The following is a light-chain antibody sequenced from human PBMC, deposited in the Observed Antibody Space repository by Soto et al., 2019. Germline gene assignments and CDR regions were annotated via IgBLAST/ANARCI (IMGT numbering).Light chain of an antibody. CDR2: CSS. CDR3: QQYGSSPIT. CDR1: QSVSSSY. Sequence: EIVLTQSPGTLSLSPGERATLSCRASQSVSSSYLAWYQQKPGQAPRLLIYCSSSRATGITDRFSGSGSGTDFTLTRSRLEREDCAVYYCQQYGSSPITFGQGKRLEIK. V-gene: IGKV3-20*01. J-gene: IGKJ5*01.